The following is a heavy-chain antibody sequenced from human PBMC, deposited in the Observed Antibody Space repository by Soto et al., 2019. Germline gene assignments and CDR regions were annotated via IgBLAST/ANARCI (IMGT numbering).Heavy chain of an antibody. CDR2: IYYSGST. Sequence: SETLSLTCTVSGGSISSSSYYWGWIRQPPGKGLEWIGSIYYSGSTYYNPSLKSRVTLSVDTSKYQFSLKLSSVTAAETAVYYCARHGEMTTVTNFDYWGQGTLVTVSS. D-gene: IGHD4-17*01. V-gene: IGHV4-39*01. CDR1: GGSISSSSYY. CDR3: ARHGEMTTVTNFDY. J-gene: IGHJ4*02.